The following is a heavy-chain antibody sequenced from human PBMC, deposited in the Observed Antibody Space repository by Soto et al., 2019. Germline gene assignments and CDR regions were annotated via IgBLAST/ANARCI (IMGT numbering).Heavy chain of an antibody. Sequence: QVQLVKSGGGVVQPGRSLRLSCAASGFTFSSYAMHWVSQAPGKGLEWEAVISYDGSKKYYADSVKGRFTISRDNSKNTLYLQMNSLRAEDTAVYYCAREKYSSGQAYYYSYGMDVWGQGTTVTITS. V-gene: IGHV3-30-3*01. CDR2: ISYDGSKK. D-gene: IGHD5-18*01. J-gene: IGHJ6*02. CDR1: GFTFSSYA. CDR3: AREKYSSGQAYYYSYGMDV.